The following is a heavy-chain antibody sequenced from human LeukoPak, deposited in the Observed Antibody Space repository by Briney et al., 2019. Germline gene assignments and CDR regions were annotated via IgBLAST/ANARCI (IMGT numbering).Heavy chain of an antibody. CDR1: GYTFAGYY. V-gene: IGHV1-2*06. D-gene: IGHD2-8*02. Sequence: ASVKVSCKASGYTFAGYYMHWVRQAPGQGLEWMGRINPNSGGTNYAQKFQGRVTMTRDTSISTAYMELSRLRSDDTAVYYCARDKPTSDYDTPPGGWFDPWGQGTLVTVSS. CDR3: ARDKPTSDYDTPPGGWFDP. CDR2: INPNSGGT. J-gene: IGHJ5*02.